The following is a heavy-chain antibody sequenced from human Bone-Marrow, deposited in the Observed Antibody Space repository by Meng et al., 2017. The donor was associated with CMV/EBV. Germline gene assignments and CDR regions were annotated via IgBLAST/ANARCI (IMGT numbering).Heavy chain of an antibody. CDR3: ARDSPTRGMDV. V-gene: IGHV3-43*02. Sequence: GVLKISCAASGFIFSSYGIHWVRQAPGKGLEWVSLISWDGGSTYYADSVKGRFTISRDNSKNSLYLQMNSLRTEDTALYYCARDSPTRGMDVWGQGTTVTVSS. CDR1: GFIFSSYG. J-gene: IGHJ6*02. CDR2: ISWDGGST.